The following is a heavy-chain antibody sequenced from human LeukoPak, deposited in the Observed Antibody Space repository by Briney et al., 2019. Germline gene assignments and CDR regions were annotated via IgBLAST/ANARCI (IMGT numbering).Heavy chain of an antibody. Sequence: RASETLSLTCTVSGGSISSNTYYWGWIRQPPGKGLEWIGSIYYSGSTYYNPSLKSRVTISVDTSKNQFSLKLSSVTAADTAVYYCARDYQGGYGDKTVDYWGQGTLVTASS. CDR3: ARDYQGGYGDKTVDY. CDR2: IYYSGST. J-gene: IGHJ4*02. D-gene: IGHD5-18*01. CDR1: GGSISSNTYY. V-gene: IGHV4-39*07.